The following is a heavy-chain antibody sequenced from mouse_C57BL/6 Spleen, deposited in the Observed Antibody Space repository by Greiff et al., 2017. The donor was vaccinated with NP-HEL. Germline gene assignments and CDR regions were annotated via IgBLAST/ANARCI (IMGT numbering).Heavy chain of an antibody. V-gene: IGHV1-15*01. Sequence: QVQLQQSGAELVRPGASVTLSCKASGYTFTDYEMHWVKQTPVHGLEWIGAIDPETGGTAYNQKFKGKAILTADKSSSTAYMELRSLTSEDSAVYYCTRGAAQVYAMDYWGQGTSVTVSS. J-gene: IGHJ4*01. D-gene: IGHD3-2*02. CDR3: TRGAAQVYAMDY. CDR2: IDPETGGT. CDR1: GYTFTDYE.